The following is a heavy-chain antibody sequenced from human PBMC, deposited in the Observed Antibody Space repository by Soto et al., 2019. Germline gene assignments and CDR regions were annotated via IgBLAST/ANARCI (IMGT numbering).Heavy chain of an antibody. D-gene: IGHD3-22*01. J-gene: IGHJ6*02. CDR3: ARRQYYYDSSGYYNYYYYGMDV. CDR1: GFTFSSYG. CDR2: IWYDGSNK. Sequence: QVQLVESGGGVVQPGRSLRLSCAASGFTFSSYGMHWVRQAPGKGLEWVAVIWYDGSNKYYADSVKGRFTISRDNSKNPLYLQMNSLRAEDTAVYYCARRQYYYDSSGYYNYYYYGMDVWGQGTTVTVSS. V-gene: IGHV3-33*01.